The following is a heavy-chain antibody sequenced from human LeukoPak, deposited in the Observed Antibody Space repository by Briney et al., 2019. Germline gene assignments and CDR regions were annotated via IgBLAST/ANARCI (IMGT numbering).Heavy chain of an antibody. J-gene: IGHJ6*03. CDR3: ARVGAAARRNYYYYYMDV. V-gene: IGHV1-8*03. Sequence: GASVKVSCKASGYTFSGYYLHWVRQATGQGLEWMGWMNPNSGNTGYAQKFQGRVTITRNTSISTAYMELSSLRSEDTAVYYCARVGAAARRNYYYYYMDVWGKGTTVTVSS. CDR2: MNPNSGNT. CDR1: GYTFSGYY. D-gene: IGHD6-6*01.